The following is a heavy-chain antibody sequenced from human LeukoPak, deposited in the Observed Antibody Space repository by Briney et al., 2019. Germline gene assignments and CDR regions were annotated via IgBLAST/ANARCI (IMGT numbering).Heavy chain of an antibody. V-gene: IGHV3-53*04. CDR3: ASLPLDRSAGTRRYYYGMDV. J-gene: IGHJ6*02. CDR1: GFTFSSSY. CDR2: VYSGGSI. Sequence: PGGSLRLSCAASGFTFSSSYMSWVRQAPGKGLEWVSIVYSGGSIYYADSVKGRFTTSRHNSNNTLDLQMNSLRTEDTAMYYCASLPLDRSAGTRRYYYGMDVWGQGTTVTVSS. D-gene: IGHD1-7*01.